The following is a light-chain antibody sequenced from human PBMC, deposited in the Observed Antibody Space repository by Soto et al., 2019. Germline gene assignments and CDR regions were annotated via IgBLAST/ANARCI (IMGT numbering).Light chain of an antibody. CDR3: QQYGGSPRT. V-gene: IGKV3-20*01. Sequence: EIVFTPSPGPLSLSPGERATLSCRASQSVSSSYLAWYQQKPGQAPRLLIYGASSRATGIPDRFSGSGSGTDFTLTITRLEPEDFAVYYCQQYGGSPRTFGQGTRLE. J-gene: IGKJ5*01. CDR2: GAS. CDR1: QSVSSSY.